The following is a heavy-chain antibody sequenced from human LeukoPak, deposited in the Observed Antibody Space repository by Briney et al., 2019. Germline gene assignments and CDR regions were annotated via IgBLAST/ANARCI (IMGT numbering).Heavy chain of an antibody. CDR3: VVDYGDRG. Sequence: PGGSLRLSCAASGFSLSRYWMSWVRQAPGKGLEWVANIRQDESEKYYVDSVKGRFTISRDNAKNSLYLQMNSLRAEDTAVYYCVVDYGDRGWGQGTLVTVSS. CDR1: GFSLSRYW. CDR2: IRQDESEK. D-gene: IGHD4-17*01. J-gene: IGHJ4*02. V-gene: IGHV3-7*01.